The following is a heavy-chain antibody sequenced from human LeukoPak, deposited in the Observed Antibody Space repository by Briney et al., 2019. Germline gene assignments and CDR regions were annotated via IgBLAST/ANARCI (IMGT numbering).Heavy chain of an antibody. J-gene: IGHJ5*02. Sequence: PSETLSLTCTVSGGSISSYYWSWIRQPPGKGLEWIGYIYYSGGTNYNPSLKSRVTISVDTSKNQFSLKLSSVTAADTAVYYCARVLLWFGEPNWFDPWGQGTLVTVSS. V-gene: IGHV4-59*01. D-gene: IGHD3-10*01. CDR3: ARVLLWFGEPNWFDP. CDR1: GGSISSYY. CDR2: IYYSGGT.